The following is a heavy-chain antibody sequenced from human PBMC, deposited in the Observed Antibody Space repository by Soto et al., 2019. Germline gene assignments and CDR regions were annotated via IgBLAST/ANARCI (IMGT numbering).Heavy chain of an antibody. CDR1: GFTFSSYA. CDR2: ISGSGGST. V-gene: IGHV3-23*01. Sequence: PGGSLRLSCAASGFTFSSYAMSWVRQAPGKGLEWVSAISGSGGSTYYADSVKGRFTISRDNSKNTLYLQMNSLRAEDTAVYYCAKNKAKDIVLMVYAISFDYWGQGTLVTVSS. CDR3: AKNKAKDIVLMVYAISFDY. J-gene: IGHJ4*02. D-gene: IGHD2-8*01.